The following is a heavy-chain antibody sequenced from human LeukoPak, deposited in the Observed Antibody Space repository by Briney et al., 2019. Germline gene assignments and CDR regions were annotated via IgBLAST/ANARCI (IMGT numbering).Heavy chain of an antibody. V-gene: IGHV3-30*02. CDR1: GFPLSTYG. Sequence: GRSLRPSCVTSGFPLSTYGVHWVRQAPGSGLEWVAYIHFDGYTANYADSVKGRFTISRENSKNTLYLQMNSLRTEDTAVYYCAKDVAYTFDYWGQGTLVTVSS. J-gene: IGHJ4*02. CDR3: AKDVAYTFDY. CDR2: IHFDGYTA. D-gene: IGHD3-16*01.